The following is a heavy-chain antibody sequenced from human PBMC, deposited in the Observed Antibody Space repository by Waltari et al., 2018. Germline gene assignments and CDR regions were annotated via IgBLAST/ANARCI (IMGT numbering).Heavy chain of an antibody. J-gene: IGHJ4*02. CDR2: MNPNTGRT. Sequence: QVQLVQSGAEVKKPGASVKVSCKTSGYTFTNFDINWVRQATGQGLEWMGWMNPNTGRTGYAEEFQGRVTISSDTSISTAYMEMTNLRSEDTAVYYCARVQQLVSDYWGPGTLVTVSS. D-gene: IGHD6-13*01. V-gene: IGHV1-8*03. CDR3: ARVQQLVSDY. CDR1: GYTFTNFD.